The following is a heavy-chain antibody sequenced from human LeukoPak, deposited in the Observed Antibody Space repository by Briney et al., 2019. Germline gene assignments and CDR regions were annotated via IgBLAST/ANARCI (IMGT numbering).Heavy chain of an antibody. CDR2: IYYSGST. V-gene: IGHV4-39*07. CDR3: ARGLWYYDSSNYFDY. D-gene: IGHD3-22*01. Sequence: SETLSLTCTVSGGSISSSSYYWGWIRQPPGKGLEWIGSIYYSGSTYYNPSLKSRVTISVDTSKNQFSLKLSPVTAADTAVYYCARGLWYYDSSNYFDYWGQGTLVTVSS. J-gene: IGHJ4*02. CDR1: GGSISSSSYY.